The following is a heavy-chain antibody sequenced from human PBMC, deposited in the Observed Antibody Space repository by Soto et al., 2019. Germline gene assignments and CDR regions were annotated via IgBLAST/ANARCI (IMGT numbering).Heavy chain of an antibody. CDR3: ARYCSGGSCYSEYFQH. V-gene: IGHV3-48*01. Sequence: EVQLVESGGGLVQPGGSLRLSCAASGFTFSSYSMNWVRQAPGKGLAWVSYISSSSSTIYYADSVKGRFTISRDNAKNSLYLQMNSLRAEDTAVYYCARYCSGGSCYSEYFQHWGQGTLVTVSS. D-gene: IGHD2-15*01. CDR1: GFTFSSYS. J-gene: IGHJ1*01. CDR2: ISSSSSTI.